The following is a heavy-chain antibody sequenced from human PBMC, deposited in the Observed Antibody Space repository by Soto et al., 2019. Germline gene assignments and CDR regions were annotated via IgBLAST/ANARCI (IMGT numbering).Heavy chain of an antibody. D-gene: IGHD2-15*01. V-gene: IGHV1-46*03. Sequence: ASVKGSCKASGSAFASSYMNWVRQAPGQGLEWMGIINPSGGSTSYAQKFQGRVTMTRDTSTSTVYMELSSLRSEDTAVYYCASAVSIVVVSAWFDPWGQGTLVTVSS. CDR1: GSAFASSY. CDR2: INPSGGST. J-gene: IGHJ5*02. CDR3: ASAVSIVVVSAWFDP.